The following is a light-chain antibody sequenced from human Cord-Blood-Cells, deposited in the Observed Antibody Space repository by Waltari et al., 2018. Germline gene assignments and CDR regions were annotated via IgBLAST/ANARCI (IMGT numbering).Light chain of an antibody. CDR2: AAS. J-gene: IGKJ1*01. CDR3: QQSYITPPWT. Sequence: DIQMTQSPSSLSASVGDRVTITCRASQSISSYLNWYQQKPGKAPKLLIYAASSLQSGVPSRFSGIGSGTDFTLTISSLQPEDFATYYCQQSYITPPWTFGQGTKVEIK. CDR1: QSISSY. V-gene: IGKV1-39*01.